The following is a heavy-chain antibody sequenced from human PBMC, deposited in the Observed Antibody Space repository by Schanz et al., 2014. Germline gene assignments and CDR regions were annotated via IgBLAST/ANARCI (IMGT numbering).Heavy chain of an antibody. CDR2: ISGSGGST. CDR1: GFTFNSYA. V-gene: IGHV3-23*04. Sequence: VQLVESGGGLVQPGGSLRLSCAASGFTFNSYAMTWVRQAPGKGLEWVSGISGSGGSTYYADSVKGRFTISRDNSKNTLYLQMNSLRAEDTAVYYCAKDLLYGAPMPLNHLDYWGQGTLVTVSS. J-gene: IGHJ4*02. CDR3: AKDLLYGAPMPLNHLDY. D-gene: IGHD2-2*01.